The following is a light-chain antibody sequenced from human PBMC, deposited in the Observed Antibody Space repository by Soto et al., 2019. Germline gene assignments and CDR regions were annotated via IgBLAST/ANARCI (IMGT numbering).Light chain of an antibody. CDR2: ETS. CDR3: QQRSNWPPEIT. J-gene: IGKJ5*01. V-gene: IGKV3-11*01. Sequence: EIVMTQSPSTVYVSPGETATLSCSDSQSVSSNLAWYQQKPGQAPRLLIYETSSRATGIPDRFSGSGSGTDFTLTISSLEPEDFAVYYCQQRSNWPPEITFGQGTRLEIK. CDR1: QSVSSN.